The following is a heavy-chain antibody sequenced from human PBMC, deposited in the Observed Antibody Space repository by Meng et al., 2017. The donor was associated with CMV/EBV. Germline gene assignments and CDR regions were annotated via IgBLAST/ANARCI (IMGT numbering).Heavy chain of an antibody. D-gene: IGHD3-22*01. CDR1: SIRSSSYY. Sequence: SIRSSSYYWGWIRQPPEKGLEWIGSIYYSGSTYYNPSLKSRVTISVDTSKNQFSLKLSSVTAADTAVYYCARDTWWEPVTMKPRVDYWGQGTLVTVSS. CDR3: ARDTWWEPVTMKPRVDY. J-gene: IGHJ4*02. V-gene: IGHV4-39*07. CDR2: IYYSGST.